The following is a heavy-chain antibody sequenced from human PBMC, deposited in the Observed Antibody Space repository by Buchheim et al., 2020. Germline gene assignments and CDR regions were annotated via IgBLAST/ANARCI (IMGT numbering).Heavy chain of an antibody. CDR2: ISSSSSYI. CDR1: GFTFSSYS. V-gene: IGHV3-21*01. J-gene: IGHJ4*02. CDR3: ASFYADYGDYEKDY. D-gene: IGHD4-17*01. Sequence: EVQLVESGGGLVKPGGSLRLSCAASGFTFSSYSMNWVRQAPGKGLEWVSSISSSSSYIYYADSVKGRFTISRDNAKNSLSLQMNSLRDEDTAVYYCASFYADYGDYEKDYWGQGTL.